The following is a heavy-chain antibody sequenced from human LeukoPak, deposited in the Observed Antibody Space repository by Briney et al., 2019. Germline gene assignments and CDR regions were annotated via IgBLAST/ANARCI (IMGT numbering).Heavy chain of an antibody. Sequence: GGSLRLSCAASGFSFSVYWMHWVRQAPGKGPVWVSRIKTDGSITDYADFVKGRFTISRDNAKNTLYLQMNSLRAEDTAVYYCVRDFMYSTACTGCWGQGTLVTVSS. CDR3: VRDFMYSTACTGC. CDR2: IKTDGSIT. D-gene: IGHD4-11*01. CDR1: GFSFSVYW. J-gene: IGHJ4*02. V-gene: IGHV3-74*01.